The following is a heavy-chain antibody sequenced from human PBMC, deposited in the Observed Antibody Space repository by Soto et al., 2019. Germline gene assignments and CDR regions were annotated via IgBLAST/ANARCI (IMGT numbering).Heavy chain of an antibody. V-gene: IGHV3-30-3*01. CDR3: ATETRGYEIDS. CDR2: VSYDGDTE. Sequence: QAQLVESGGGVVQPGRSLRLSCAASGFIFSGYAMHWVRQSPGKGLEWVAVVSYDGDTEYYADSVKGRFTISRDNSQNTLYLQMNSLRPEDAAISYCATETRGYEIDSWGQGTLVTVSS. J-gene: IGHJ4*02. CDR1: GFIFSGYA. D-gene: IGHD3-3*01.